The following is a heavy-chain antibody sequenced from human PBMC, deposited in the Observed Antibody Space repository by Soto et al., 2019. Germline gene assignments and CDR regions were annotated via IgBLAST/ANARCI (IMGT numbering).Heavy chain of an antibody. CDR3: ARHLNPLYCSGGSCYSGALDI. V-gene: IGHV4-31*03. CDR2: IYYSGST. Sequence: SETLSLTCTVSGGSISSGGYYWSWIRQHPGKGLEWIGYIYYSGSTYYNPSLKSRVTISVDTSKNQFSLKLSSVTAADTAVYYCARHLNPLYCSGGSCYSGALDIWGQVTMVT. D-gene: IGHD2-15*01. CDR1: GGSISSGGYY. J-gene: IGHJ3*02.